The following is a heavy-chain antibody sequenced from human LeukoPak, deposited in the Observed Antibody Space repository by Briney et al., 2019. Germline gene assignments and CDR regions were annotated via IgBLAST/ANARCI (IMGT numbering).Heavy chain of an antibody. CDR1: GFTFSSYA. Sequence: QPGGSLRLSCAASGFTFSSYAMHWVRQAPGKGLEYVSAISSNGGSTYYANSVKGRFTISRDNSKNTLYLQMGSLRAGDMAVYYCARGVLGGDYYFDYWGQGTLVTVSS. CDR3: ARGVLGGDYYFDY. CDR2: ISSNGGST. J-gene: IGHJ4*02. D-gene: IGHD2-21*01. V-gene: IGHV3-64*01.